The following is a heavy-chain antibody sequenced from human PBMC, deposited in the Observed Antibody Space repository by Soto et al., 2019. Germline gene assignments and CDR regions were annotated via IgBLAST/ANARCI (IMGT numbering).Heavy chain of an antibody. CDR3: AGGAPSHYYFFALDV. V-gene: IGHV1-2*02. CDR2: IKPSTGGA. J-gene: IGHJ6*02. Sequence: QAHLVQSGAEVKKPGASVKVSCRAFGYRFTDYYLHWVRQAPGQGLDWMGWIKPSTGGASYAEKFQAGVIMTSDTSMNTVYMEMSNLTSDDTALYFCAGGAPSHYYFFALDVWGPGTPVTVSS. CDR1: GYRFTDYY. D-gene: IGHD3-16*01.